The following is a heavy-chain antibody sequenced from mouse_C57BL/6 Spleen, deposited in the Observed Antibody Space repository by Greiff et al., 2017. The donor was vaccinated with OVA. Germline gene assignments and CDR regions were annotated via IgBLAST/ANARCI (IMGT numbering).Heavy chain of an antibody. CDR1: GFTFSNYW. CDR3: TAYYGYFDV. Sequence: EVMLVESGGGLVQPGGSMKLSCVASGFTFSNYWMNWVRQSPEKGLEWVAQIRLKSDNYATHYAESVKGRFTISRDDSKSSVYLQMNNLRAEDTGIYYCTAYYGYFDVWGTGTTVTVSS. J-gene: IGHJ1*03. CDR2: IRLKSDNYAT. V-gene: IGHV6-3*01.